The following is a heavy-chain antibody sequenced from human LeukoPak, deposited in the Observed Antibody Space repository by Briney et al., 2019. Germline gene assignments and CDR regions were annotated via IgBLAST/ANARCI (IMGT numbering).Heavy chain of an antibody. CDR3: AKDDGGSVTTTDFEH. CDR1: GFTFSDYA. V-gene: IGHV3-23*01. J-gene: IGHJ4*02. Sequence: GGSLRLSCAASGFTFSDYALSWVRQVPGKGLEWVSGITDSGGSTYYADSVKGRFTISRDNSKNTLYLQMNSLRAEDTAVYFCAKDDGGSVTTTDFEHWGQGTLVTVSS. D-gene: IGHD4-17*01. CDR2: ITDSGGST.